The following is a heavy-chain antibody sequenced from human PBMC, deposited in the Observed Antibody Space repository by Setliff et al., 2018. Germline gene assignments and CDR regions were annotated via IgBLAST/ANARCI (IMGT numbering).Heavy chain of an antibody. CDR2: IYIGGSA. Sequence: PSETLSLTCTVSGGSISSYYWSWIRQPAGKGLEWIGHIYIGGSANYNPSLKSRVTMSIDTSKNQFSLKLNSVTAADMAVYYCAREQWLDTPGNYYMDVWAKGTTVTVSS. J-gene: IGHJ6*03. CDR3: AREQWLDTPGNYYMDV. CDR1: GGSISSYY. V-gene: IGHV4-4*07. D-gene: IGHD6-19*01.